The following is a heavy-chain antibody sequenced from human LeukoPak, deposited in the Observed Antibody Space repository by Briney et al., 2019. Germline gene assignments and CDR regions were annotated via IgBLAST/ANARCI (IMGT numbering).Heavy chain of an antibody. CDR1: GFTFSSYW. V-gene: IGHV3-74*01. J-gene: IGHJ3*02. D-gene: IGHD6-19*01. CDR2: INSDGSST. CDR3: ASSSGWRPHDAFDI. Sequence: GGSLRLSCAASGFTFSSYWMHWVRQAPGEGLVWVSRINSDGSSTSYADSVKGRFTISRDNAKNSLYLQMNSLRAEDTAVYYCASSSGWRPHDAFDIWGQGTMVTVSS.